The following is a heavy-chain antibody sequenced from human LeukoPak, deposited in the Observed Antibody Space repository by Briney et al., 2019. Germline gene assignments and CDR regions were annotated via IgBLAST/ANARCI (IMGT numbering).Heavy chain of an antibody. CDR1: GFTFSSYA. CDR2: ISGSGGST. J-gene: IGHJ4*02. V-gene: IGHV3-23*01. D-gene: IGHD3-22*01. CDR3: AKDLHYYDSSSYFDY. Sequence: GGSLRLSCAASGFTFSSYAMSWVRQAPGKGLEWVSAISGSGGSTYYADSVKGRFTISRDNSKNTLYLQMNSLRAEDTAVYYCAKDLHYYDSSSYFDYWGQGTLVTVPS.